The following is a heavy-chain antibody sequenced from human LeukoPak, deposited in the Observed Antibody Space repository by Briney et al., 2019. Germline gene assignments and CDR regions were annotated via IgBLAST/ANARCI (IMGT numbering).Heavy chain of an antibody. V-gene: IGHV3-23*01. CDR3: ARQHTAWYVDY. Sequence: GGSLRLSCAASGFSFSNYGMSWVRQAPGKGLEWVSGVSASSASTYSEDSVKGRFIISRDNSKNTVFLQMNSLRAKDTAVYYCARQHTAWYVDYWGQGILVTVSS. D-gene: IGHD1-1*01. CDR1: GFSFSNYG. J-gene: IGHJ4*02. CDR2: VSASSAST.